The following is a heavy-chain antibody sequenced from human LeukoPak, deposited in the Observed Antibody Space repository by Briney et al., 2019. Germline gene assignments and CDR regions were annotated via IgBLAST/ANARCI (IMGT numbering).Heavy chain of an antibody. V-gene: IGHV4-39*01. CDR3: AKSGGSGLIDY. J-gene: IGHJ4*02. D-gene: IGHD1-26*01. CDR2: IYSSGNT. CDR1: GASISSNNYY. Sequence: SETLSLTCTVSGASISSNNYYWGWVRQPRGKGLEWIVNIYSSGNTYYNASLKSLVTIYIDTSKNQFSLNLSSVAAADTAVYYCAKSGGSGLIDYWGQGTLVTVSS.